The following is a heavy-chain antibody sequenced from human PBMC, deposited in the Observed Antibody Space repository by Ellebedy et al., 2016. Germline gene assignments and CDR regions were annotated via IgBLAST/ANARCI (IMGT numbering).Heavy chain of an antibody. CDR2: IYYSGST. J-gene: IGHJ6*03. V-gene: IGHV4-39*07. CDR1: GGSISSSSYY. CDR3: ARSYYGSATNYYYYYMDV. Sequence: SETLSLXXTVSGGSISSSSYYWGWIRQPPGKGLEWIGSIYYSGSTYYNPSLKSRVTISVDTSKNQFSLKLSSVTAADTAVYYCARSYYGSATNYYYYYMDVWGKGTTVTVSS. D-gene: IGHD3-10*01.